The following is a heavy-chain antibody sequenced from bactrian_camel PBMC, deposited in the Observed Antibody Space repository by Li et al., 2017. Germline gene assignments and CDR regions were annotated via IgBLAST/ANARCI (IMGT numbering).Heavy chain of an antibody. CDR2: IDTGNLRT. V-gene: IGHV3S63*01. J-gene: IGHJ4*01. CDR1: GDTNNKHC. CDR3: AADETCVRWYAPGSDDFGA. D-gene: IGHD2*01. Sequence: HVQLVESGGGSVQTGGSLRLSCTVSGDTNNKHCIGWFRQAPGKKREGVAIIDTGNLRTSYADSVRGRFTVIRDNAANGLYLEMNSLKPEDTAMYYCAADETCVRWYAPGSDDFGAWGQGTQVTVS.